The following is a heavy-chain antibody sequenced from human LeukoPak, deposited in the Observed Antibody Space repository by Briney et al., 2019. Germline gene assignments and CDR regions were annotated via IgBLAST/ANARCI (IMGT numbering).Heavy chain of an antibody. CDR3: ASRFGGSRGEY. CDR1: GGTFSSYA. Sequence: GASVKVSCKASGGTFSSYAISWVRQAPGQGLEWMGRIIPILGIANYAQKFQGRVTITADKSTSTAYMELSSLRSEDTAVYYCASRFGGSRGEYWGQGTLVTVCS. CDR2: IIPILGIA. V-gene: IGHV1-69*04. D-gene: IGHD1-26*01. J-gene: IGHJ4*02.